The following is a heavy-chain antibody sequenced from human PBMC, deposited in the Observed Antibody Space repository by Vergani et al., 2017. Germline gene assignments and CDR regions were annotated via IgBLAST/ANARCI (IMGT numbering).Heavy chain of an antibody. V-gene: IGHV3-7*03. D-gene: IGHD2-2*01. CDR1: GFTFSSYW. CDR3: ARVIQYQLPAFDI. CDR2: IKQDGSEK. Sequence: EVQLVESGGGLVQPGGSLRLSCAASGFTFSSYWMSWVRQAPGKGLEWVANIKQDGSEKYYVDSVKGRFTISRDNAKNSLYLQMNSLRAEDTALYYCARVIQYQLPAFDIWGQGTMVTVSS. J-gene: IGHJ3*02.